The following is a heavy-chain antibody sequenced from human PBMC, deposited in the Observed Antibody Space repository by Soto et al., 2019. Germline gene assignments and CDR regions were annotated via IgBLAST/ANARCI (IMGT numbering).Heavy chain of an antibody. CDR3: ASDYVYYDFWSGYCTGNWFDP. CDR2: INAGNGNT. CDR1: GYTFTSYA. V-gene: IGHV1-3*01. D-gene: IGHD3-3*01. Sequence: ASVKVSCKASGYTFTSYAMHWVRQAPGQRLEWMGWINAGNGNTKYSQKFQGRVTITRDTSASTAYMELSSLRSEDTAVYYCASDYVYYDFWSGYCTGNWFDPWGQGTLVTVSS. J-gene: IGHJ5*02.